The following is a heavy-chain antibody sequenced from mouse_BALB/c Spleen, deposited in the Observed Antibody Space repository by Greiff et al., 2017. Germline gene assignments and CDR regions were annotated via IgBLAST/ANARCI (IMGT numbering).Heavy chain of an antibody. CDR2: INPSNGRT. CDR3: ARGGIMVLWYYAMDY. V-gene: IGHV1S81*02. CDR1: GYTFTSYW. J-gene: IGHJ4*01. Sequence: QVQLQQPGAELVKPGASVKLSCKASGYTFTSYWMHWVKQRPGQGLEWIGEINPSNGRTNYNEKFKSKATLTVDKSSSTAYMQLSSLTSEDSAVYYCARGGIMVLWYYAMDYWGQGTSVTVSS. D-gene: IGHD1-1*02.